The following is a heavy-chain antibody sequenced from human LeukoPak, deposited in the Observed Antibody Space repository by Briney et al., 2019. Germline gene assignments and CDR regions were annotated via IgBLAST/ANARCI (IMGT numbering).Heavy chain of an antibody. D-gene: IGHD3-10*01. J-gene: IGHJ4*02. V-gene: IGHV4-4*02. CDR1: GGSISSSNW. Sequence: PSETLSLTCAVSGGSISSSNWWSWVRQPPGKGLEWIGEIYHSGSTNYNPSLKSRVTISVDKSKNQFSLKLSSVTAADTAVYYCARRGTMVRGVMGFDYWGQGTLVTVSS. CDR3: ARRGTMVRGVMGFDY. CDR2: IYHSGST.